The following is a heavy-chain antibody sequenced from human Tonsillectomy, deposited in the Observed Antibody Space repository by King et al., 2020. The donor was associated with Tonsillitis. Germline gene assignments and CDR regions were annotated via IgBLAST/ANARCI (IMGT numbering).Heavy chain of an antibody. CDR3: ARLPGMIAEGGRTLYMDV. CDR1: VVAVDPDY. V-gene: IGHV3-66*04. CDR2: IYSGEST. D-gene: IGHD6-19*01. Sequence: VQLVEVGGGFVHPWWSLRLSCAASVVAVDPDYTTLVRQAPWNGLEWFSIIYSGESTYDAQSVQGRFTIYKDTSKNSLFLQMNNLRAEDTAVYYCARLPGMIAEGGRTLYMDVWGKGTTVTVSS. J-gene: IGHJ6*03.